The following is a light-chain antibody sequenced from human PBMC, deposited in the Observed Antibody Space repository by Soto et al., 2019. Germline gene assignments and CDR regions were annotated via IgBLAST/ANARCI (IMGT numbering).Light chain of an antibody. V-gene: IGKV1-5*01. CDR2: DDS. Sequence: DIQMTQSPSTLSASVGDRGTITCRASQSISSWLAWYQQKPGKAPKLLIYDDSSLESGVPSSFSGSGSDTEFTLTINNLQPDDFATYHCQQYNRYSLTFGGGTKVEIK. CDR1: QSISSW. CDR3: QQYNRYSLT. J-gene: IGKJ4*01.